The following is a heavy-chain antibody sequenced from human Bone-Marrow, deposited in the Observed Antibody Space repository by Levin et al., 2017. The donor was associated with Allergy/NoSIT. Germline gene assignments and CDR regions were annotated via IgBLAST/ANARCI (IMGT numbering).Heavy chain of an antibody. Sequence: GGSLRLSCAASGFTFDDYAMHWVRQVPGKGLEWVSGISWNSGSIEYAGSVRGRFTISRDNAKNSLDLQMNSLRPEDTALYYCARAKRLWFGGPNQGGAMDVWGQGTTVIVSS. J-gene: IGHJ6*02. CDR3: ARAKRLWFGGPNQGGAMDV. CDR2: ISWNSGSI. V-gene: IGHV3-9*01. D-gene: IGHD3-10*01. CDR1: GFTFDDYA.